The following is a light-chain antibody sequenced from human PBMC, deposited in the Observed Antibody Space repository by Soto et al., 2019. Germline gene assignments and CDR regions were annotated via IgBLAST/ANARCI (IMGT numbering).Light chain of an antibody. CDR3: QQYGSSPGT. V-gene: IGKV3-20*01. J-gene: IGKJ1*01. CDR2: GAS. CDR1: QSVTNRY. Sequence: EIVLTQSPGTLSLSPGERATLSCRASQSVTNRYLAWYRQKPGQTPRLLIFGASIRDTGIPDRFSGSGSGTEFTLIINRLEPEDFAVYYCQQYGSSPGTFGQGTKVEIK.